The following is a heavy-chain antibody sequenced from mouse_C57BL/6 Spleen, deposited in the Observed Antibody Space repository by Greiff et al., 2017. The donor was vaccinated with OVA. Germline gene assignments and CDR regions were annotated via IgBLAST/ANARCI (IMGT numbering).Heavy chain of an antibody. Sequence: VQLQESGAELVRPGASVKLSCKASGYTFTDYYINWVKQRPGQGLEWIARIYPGSGNTYYNEKFKGKATLTAEKSSSTAYMQLSSLTSEDSAVYFCAREDYSNFFDYWGQGTTLTVSS. V-gene: IGHV1-76*01. CDR3: AREDYSNFFDY. CDR1: GYTFTDYY. CDR2: IYPGSGNT. J-gene: IGHJ2*01. D-gene: IGHD2-5*01.